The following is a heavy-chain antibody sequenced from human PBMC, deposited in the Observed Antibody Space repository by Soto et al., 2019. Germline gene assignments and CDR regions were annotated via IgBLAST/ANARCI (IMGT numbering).Heavy chain of an antibody. J-gene: IGHJ4*02. CDR1: GGSIRDYY. CDR3: ARLGGYYQAFDS. D-gene: IGHD3-22*01. CDR2: IYYTGTT. V-gene: IGHV4-59*08. Sequence: LTCTVSGGSIRDYYWGWLRQSPGKGLERIGYIYYTGTTKYNPSLKSRVTISVDSSNNQFSLKLDSVTAADTAVFYSARLGGYYQAFDSWGQGTLVTVSS.